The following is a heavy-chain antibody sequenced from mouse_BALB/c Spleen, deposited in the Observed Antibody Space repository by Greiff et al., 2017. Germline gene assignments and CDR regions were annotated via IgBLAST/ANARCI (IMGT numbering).Heavy chain of an antibody. V-gene: IGHV5-17*02. Sequence: EVQGVESGGGLVQPGGSRKLSCAASGFTFSSFGMHWVRQAPEKGLEWVAYISSGSSTIYYADTVKGRFTISRDNPKNTLFLQMTSLRSEDTAMYYCARGLDGYYYAMDYWGQGTSVTVSS. J-gene: IGHJ4*01. CDR1: GFTFSSFG. CDR2: ISSGSSTI. CDR3: ARGLDGYYYAMDY. D-gene: IGHD2-3*01.